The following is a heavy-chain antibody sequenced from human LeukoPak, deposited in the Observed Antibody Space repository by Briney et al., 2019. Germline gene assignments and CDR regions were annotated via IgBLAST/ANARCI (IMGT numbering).Heavy chain of an antibody. CDR2: ISWNSGSI. CDR3: AKGYYYDSSGYYYDY. J-gene: IGHJ4*02. D-gene: IGHD3-22*01. CDR1: GFTFDDYA. Sequence: GRSLRLSCAASGFTFDDYAMHWVRQAPGKGLEWVSGISWNSGSIGYADSVKGRFTISRDNAKSSLYLQMNSLRAEDTALYYCAKGYYYDSSGYYYDYWGQGTLVTVSS. V-gene: IGHV3-9*01.